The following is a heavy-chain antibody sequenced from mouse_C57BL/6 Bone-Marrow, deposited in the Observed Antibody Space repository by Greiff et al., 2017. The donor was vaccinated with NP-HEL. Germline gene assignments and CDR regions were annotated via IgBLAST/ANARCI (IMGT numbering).Heavy chain of an antibody. CDR3: ARLELLRLYYFDY. D-gene: IGHD1-1*01. Sequence: QVQLQQPGAELVRPGTSVKLSCKASGYTFTSYWMHWVKQRPGQGLEWIGVIDPSDSYTNYNQKFKGKATLTVDTSSSTAYMQLSSLTSEDSAVYYCARLELLRLYYFDYWGQGTTLTVSS. CDR1: GYTFTSYW. CDR2: IDPSDSYT. J-gene: IGHJ2*01. V-gene: IGHV1-59*01.